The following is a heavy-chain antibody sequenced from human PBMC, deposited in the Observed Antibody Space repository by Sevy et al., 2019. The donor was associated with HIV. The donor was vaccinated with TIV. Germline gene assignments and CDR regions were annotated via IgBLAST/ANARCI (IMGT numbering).Heavy chain of an antibody. Sequence: GGSLRLSCAASGFTFSTYAMSWVRQTPGKGLQWVSVISVSGGSTYYADSVQGRFTISRDNSKDTMYLQVNSLRAEDTAVYYCARRPDLGSVIRTGVMDVWGQGTTVTVSS. V-gene: IGHV3-23*01. CDR2: ISVSGGST. CDR3: ARRPDLGSVIRTGVMDV. CDR1: GFTFSTYA. D-gene: IGHD3-10*01. J-gene: IGHJ6*02.